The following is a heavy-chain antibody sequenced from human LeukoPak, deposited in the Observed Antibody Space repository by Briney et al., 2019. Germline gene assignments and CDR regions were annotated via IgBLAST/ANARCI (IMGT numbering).Heavy chain of an antibody. D-gene: IGHD3-9*01. CDR1: GYTFTSYD. CDR2: MNPNSGNT. J-gene: IGHJ3*02. V-gene: IGHV1-8*01. CDR3: ASPSSYYDILTGYYTDDAFDI. Sequence: ASVKVSCKASGYTFTSYDIHWVRQATGQGLEWMGWMNPNSGNTGYAQKFQGRVTMTRNTSISTAYMELSSLRSEDTAVYYCASPSSYYDILTGYYTDDAFDIWGQGTMVTVSS.